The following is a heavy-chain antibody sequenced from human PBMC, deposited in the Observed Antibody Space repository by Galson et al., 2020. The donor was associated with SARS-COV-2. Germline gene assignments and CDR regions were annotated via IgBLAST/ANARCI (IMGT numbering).Heavy chain of an antibody. CDR1: GYTFTSYD. CDR2: MNPNSGNT. Sequence: ASVKVSCKASGYTFTSYDINWVRQATGQGLEWMGWMNPNSGNTGYAQKFQGRVTMTRNTSISTAYMELSSLRSEDTAVYYCARANTITSFGVVIDPLRVDYWCKGTTVTDAS. J-gene: IGHJ6*03. CDR3: ARANTITSFGVVIDPLRVDY. V-gene: IGHV1-8*01. D-gene: IGHD3-3*01.